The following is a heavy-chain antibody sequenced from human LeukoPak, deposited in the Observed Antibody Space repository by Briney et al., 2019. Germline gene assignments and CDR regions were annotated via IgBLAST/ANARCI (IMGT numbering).Heavy chain of an antibody. V-gene: IGHV3-30-3*01. J-gene: IGHJ3*02. CDR2: ISYDGSNK. CDR3: AGGHCSSTSCYSDDAFDI. D-gene: IGHD2-2*01. Sequence: GTSLRLSCAASGFTFSSYAMHWVRQAPGKGLEWVAVISYDGSNKYYADSVKGRFTISRDNSKNTLYLQMNSLRAEDTAVYYCAGGHCSSTSCYSDDAFDIWGQGTMVTVSS. CDR1: GFTFSSYA.